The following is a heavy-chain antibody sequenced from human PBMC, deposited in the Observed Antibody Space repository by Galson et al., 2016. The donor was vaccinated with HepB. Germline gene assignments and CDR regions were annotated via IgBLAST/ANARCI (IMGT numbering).Heavy chain of an antibody. CDR3: ARWGRLELNNWVDP. D-gene: IGHD3-16*01. J-gene: IGHJ5*02. Sequence: SVKVSCKASGGTFSNFAFSWVRRAPGQGLEWMGSIIPIFDTTKYAPKFQGRVTITADESTGTAYMELSSLKSEDTAVYYCARWGRLELNNWVDPWGQGTLVTVSS. CDR2: IIPIFDTT. CDR1: GGTFSNFA. V-gene: IGHV1-69*13.